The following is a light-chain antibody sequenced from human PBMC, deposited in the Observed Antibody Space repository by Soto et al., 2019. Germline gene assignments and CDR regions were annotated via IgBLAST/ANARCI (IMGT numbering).Light chain of an antibody. Sequence: QSALTQPPSASGSPGQSVTISCTGTSSDVCGYNYVSWYQQHPGKAPKLMIYEVTKRPSGVPDRFSGSKSGNSASLTVSGLQAEDEADYYCSSYAGSDNLIFGGGTKLTVL. J-gene: IGLJ2*01. CDR3: SSYAGSDNLI. CDR1: SSDVCGYNY. V-gene: IGLV2-8*01. CDR2: EVT.